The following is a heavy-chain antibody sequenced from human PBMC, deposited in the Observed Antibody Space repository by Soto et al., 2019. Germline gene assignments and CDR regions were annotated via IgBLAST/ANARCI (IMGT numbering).Heavy chain of an antibody. CDR1: CDSVTNYF. V-gene: IGHV4-59*02. J-gene: IGHJ4*02. CDR3: ARDPGYCTNPVCPIFDF. D-gene: IGHD2-8*01. CDR2: MYHRGRT. Sequence: SETLSLSCTVSCDSVTNYFWSWMRQPPGKGMEWIGHMYHRGRTNYSPSLKSRVTMSLDSSKNQFSLNLSSVTAADTAVYFCARDPGYCTNPVCPIFDFWGQGVLVTVS.